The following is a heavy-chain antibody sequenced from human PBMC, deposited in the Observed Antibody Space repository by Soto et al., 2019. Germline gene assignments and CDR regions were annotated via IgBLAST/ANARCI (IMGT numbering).Heavy chain of an antibody. CDR3: AREGIAVAGYYFDY. Sequence: EVQLVESGGGLVKPGGSLRLSCAASGFTFSSYSMNWVRQAPGKGLEWVSSISSSSSYIYYADSVKGRSTISRDNAKNSLYLKLNSLRAEDTAVYYCAREGIAVAGYYFDYWCQGTLVTVSS. J-gene: IGHJ4*02. CDR1: GFTFSSYS. V-gene: IGHV3-21*01. CDR2: ISSSSSYI. D-gene: IGHD6-19*01.